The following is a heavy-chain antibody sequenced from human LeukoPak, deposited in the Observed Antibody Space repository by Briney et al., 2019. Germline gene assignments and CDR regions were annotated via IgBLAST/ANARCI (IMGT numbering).Heavy chain of an antibody. Sequence: GGSLRLSCAASGLTFSSYAMRWVRQAPGKGLEWVSGISGSGGTTDYAGSVRGRFTISRDNSKNTLYLQINSLRAEDTAVYYCAKDAVGATAYYFDYWGQGTLVTVSS. V-gene: IGHV3-23*01. D-gene: IGHD1-26*01. CDR3: AKDAVGATAYYFDY. CDR2: ISGSGGTT. J-gene: IGHJ4*02. CDR1: GLTFSSYA.